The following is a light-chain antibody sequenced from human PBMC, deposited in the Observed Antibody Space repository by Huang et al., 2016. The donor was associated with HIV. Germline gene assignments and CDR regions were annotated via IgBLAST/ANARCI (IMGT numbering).Light chain of an antibody. CDR2: DAS. CDR1: QSVNTY. CDR3: QQRSYSIT. V-gene: IGKV3-11*01. J-gene: IGKJ5*01. Sequence: EIVLTQSPDTLSLSPGNRATLSCRASQSVNTYLAWYQHKPGQAPRLLVFDASDRATGIPARFSGSGSGTDFTLTINSLEPEDSALYYCQQRSYSITFGQGTRLE.